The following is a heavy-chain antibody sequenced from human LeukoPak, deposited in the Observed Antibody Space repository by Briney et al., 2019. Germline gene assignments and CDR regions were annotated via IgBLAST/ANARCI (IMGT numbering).Heavy chain of an antibody. D-gene: IGHD3-10*01. CDR2: IYDSGST. CDR3: ARHYGP. V-gene: IGHV4-39*01. CDR1: GFTFSSYSMN. Sequence: GSLRLSCAASGFTFSSYSMNWVRQAPGKGLEWIGRIYDSGSTYYNPSLKSRVTISVDTSKNQFSLKLNSVTAADTAVYYCARHYGPWGQGTLVTVSS. J-gene: IGHJ5*02.